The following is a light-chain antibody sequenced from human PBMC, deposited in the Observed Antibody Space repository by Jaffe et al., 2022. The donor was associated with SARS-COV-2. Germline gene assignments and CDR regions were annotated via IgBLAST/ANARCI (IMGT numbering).Light chain of an antibody. V-gene: IGKV2-28*01. Sequence: DTVLTQSPLSLPVTPGEPASISCRSSQGLLGSNGYNYLAWYLQKPGQSPQLLIYLGSNRASGVPDRFSGSGSGTDFTLKISRVEAEDVGVYYCMQVLRTPVTFGQGTRLEIK. CDR3: MQVLRTPVT. CDR2: LGS. CDR1: QGLLGSNGYNY. J-gene: IGKJ5*01.